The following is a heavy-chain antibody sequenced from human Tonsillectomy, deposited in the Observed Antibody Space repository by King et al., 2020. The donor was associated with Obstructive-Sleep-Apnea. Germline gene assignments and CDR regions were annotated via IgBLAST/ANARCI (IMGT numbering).Heavy chain of an antibody. J-gene: IGHJ4*02. Sequence: QLVQSGAEVRKPGASVKVSCKTSGYTFSSYYMNWVRQAPGQRLEWMGMINPSGGETRYTQKFKGRITLTRDTSTSTVYMELSSLKSEDTALYYCARGSTVAIRAISYWGQGTLVTVSS. CDR3: ARGSTVAIRAISY. CDR2: INPSGGET. CDR1: GYTFSSYY. D-gene: IGHD4-17*01. V-gene: IGHV1-46*01.